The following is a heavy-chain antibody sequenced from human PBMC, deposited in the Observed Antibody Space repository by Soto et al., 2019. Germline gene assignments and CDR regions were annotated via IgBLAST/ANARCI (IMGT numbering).Heavy chain of an antibody. Sequence: LCGGSISSSSYYWGWIRQPPGKGLEWIGSINYSGSTYYNPSLQSRVTISVDTSKNQFSLKLSSVTAADTAVYYCARHPGAPIREYYFDLWGRGTLVTVSS. CDR2: INYSGST. D-gene: IGHD6-6*01. V-gene: IGHV4-39*01. J-gene: IGHJ2*01. CDR3: ARHPGAPIREYYFDL. CDR1: GGSISSSSYY.